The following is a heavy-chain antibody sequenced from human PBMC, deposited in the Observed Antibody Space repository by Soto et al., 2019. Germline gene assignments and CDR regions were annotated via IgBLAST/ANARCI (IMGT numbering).Heavy chain of an antibody. J-gene: IGHJ4*02. D-gene: IGHD5-12*01. CDR1: GGSISSSSYY. V-gene: IGHV4-39*07. Sequence: SETLSLTCTVSGGSISSSSYYWGWIRQPPGKGLEWIGSIYYTGSTYYNPSLQSRVTISIDTSKNQFSLKLTSVTAADTAVYYCARRIVAKETFDYWGQGTLVTVPS. CDR3: ARRIVAKETFDY. CDR2: IYYTGST.